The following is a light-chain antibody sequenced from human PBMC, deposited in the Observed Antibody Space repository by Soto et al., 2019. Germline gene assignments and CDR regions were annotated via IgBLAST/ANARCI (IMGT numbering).Light chain of an antibody. CDR1: QSVRSDS. J-gene: IGKJ2*01. CDR2: GAS. V-gene: IGKV3-20*01. CDR3: QQYATSPPYT. Sequence: IVLTQSPGTLSLSPGERATLSCRASQSVRSDSLAWYQQKPGQSPRLLIYGASNRATGSPDRFSGSGSGADFTLTITRLEPEDFVVYYCQQYATSPPYTFGQGTKLEIK.